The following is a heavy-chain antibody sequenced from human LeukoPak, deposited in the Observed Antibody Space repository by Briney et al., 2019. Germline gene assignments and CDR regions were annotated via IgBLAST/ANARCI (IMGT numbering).Heavy chain of an antibody. CDR1: GYTFTGYY. Sequence: GASVKVSCKASGYTFTGYYMHWVRQAPGQGLEWMGWINPNSGGTNYAQKFQGRVTMTRDTSISTAYMELSRLRSDDTAVYYCARVLICGGGSCQFGYYFDYWGRGTLVTVSS. D-gene: IGHD2-15*01. CDR2: INPNSGGT. CDR3: ARVLICGGGSCQFGYYFDY. V-gene: IGHV1-2*02. J-gene: IGHJ4*02.